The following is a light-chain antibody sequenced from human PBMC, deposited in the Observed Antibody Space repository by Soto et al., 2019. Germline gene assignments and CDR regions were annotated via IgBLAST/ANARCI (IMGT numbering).Light chain of an antibody. J-gene: IGKJ4*01. CDR1: QTLRTW. CDR2: DVS. CDR3: QQYNGYPLT. V-gene: IGKV1-5*01. Sequence: DIQMTQSPSTLSASVGDRVTITCRASQTLRTWLAWYQQKPGKAPKLLIYDVSILQRGVPSRFSGSGSGTEFTLTISSLQPDDFATYYCQQYNGYPLTFGGGTKVEFK.